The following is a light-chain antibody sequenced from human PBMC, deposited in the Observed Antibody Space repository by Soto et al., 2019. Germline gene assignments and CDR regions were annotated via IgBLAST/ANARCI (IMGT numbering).Light chain of an antibody. J-gene: IGKJ1*01. CDR3: HQSYSTPQT. CDR1: QSVSDS. V-gene: IGKV1-39*01. Sequence: QMTPSPSSLSASVGDRVTHTCRANQSVSDSLNWYQQKPGKVPKLLIYAASSLRSGVPSRISGSGSGTDFTLTISSLQPEDFATYYCHQSYSTPQTFGQGTKVDIK. CDR2: AAS.